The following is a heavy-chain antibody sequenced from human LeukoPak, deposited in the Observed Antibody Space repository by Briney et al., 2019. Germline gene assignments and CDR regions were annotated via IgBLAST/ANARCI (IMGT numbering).Heavy chain of an antibody. CDR1: GFTFDDYA. CDR3: AKDLYDSSGYGDAFDI. J-gene: IGHJ3*02. D-gene: IGHD3-22*01. Sequence: GGSLRLSCAASGFTFDDYAMHWVRQAPGKGLEWVSGISWNSGSIGYADSVKGRFTISRDNAKNSLYLQMNSLRAEDTALYYCAKDLYDSSGYGDAFDIWGQGTMVTVSS. V-gene: IGHV3-9*01. CDR2: ISWNSGSI.